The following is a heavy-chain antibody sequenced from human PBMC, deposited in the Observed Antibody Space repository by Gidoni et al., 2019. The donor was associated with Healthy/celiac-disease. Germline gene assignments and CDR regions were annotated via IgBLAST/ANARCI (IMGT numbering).Heavy chain of an antibody. CDR3: ARDMTGYSIKGWFDP. CDR2: ISYDGSNK. V-gene: IGHV3-30*03. CDR1: GFTFSSYG. D-gene: IGHD3-9*01. J-gene: IGHJ5*01. Sequence: QVQLVESGGGVVQPGRSLSLSCAASGFTFSSYGLHWVRQAPGKGLEWVAVISYDGSNKYYAASVKGRFTISRDNSKNTLYLQMNSLRAEDTAVYYCARDMTGYSIKGWFDPWGQGTLVTVSS.